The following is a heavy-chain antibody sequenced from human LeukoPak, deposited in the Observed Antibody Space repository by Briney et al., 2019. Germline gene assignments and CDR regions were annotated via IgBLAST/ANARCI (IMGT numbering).Heavy chain of an antibody. CDR2: TSASGGST. J-gene: IGHJ3*02. CDR3: ANPVGYGDAFDI. CDR1: GFTFTIYA. D-gene: IGHD5-12*01. Sequence: GSLRLSCAASGFTFTIYAMSWVRQAPGKGLEWVSGTSASGGSTYYADSVKGRFTISRDNSKNTLYLQINSLRAEDTAVYYCANPVGYGDAFDIWGQGTMVTVSS. V-gene: IGHV3-23*01.